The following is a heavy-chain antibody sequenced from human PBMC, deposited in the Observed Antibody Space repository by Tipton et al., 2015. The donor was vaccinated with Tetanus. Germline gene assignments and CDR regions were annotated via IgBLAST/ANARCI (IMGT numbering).Heavy chain of an antibody. D-gene: IGHD5-24*01. CDR1: GFTFNGYG. Sequence: SGFTFNGYGMHWVRQAPGKGLEWLALVWYDGSRQYYADSVKGRFTISRDNSKNTVDLQMNNLRDEDTAVYYCARYNSYFYAMDVWGQGTTVTVSS. CDR2: VWYDGSRQ. J-gene: IGHJ6*02. CDR3: ARYNSYFYAMDV. V-gene: IGHV3-33*03.